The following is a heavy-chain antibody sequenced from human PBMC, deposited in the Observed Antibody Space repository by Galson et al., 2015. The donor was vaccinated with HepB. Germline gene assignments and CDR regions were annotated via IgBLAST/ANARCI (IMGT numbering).Heavy chain of an antibody. CDR2: ISSDGTNK. Sequence: SLRLSCAVSGFTFSTYAMHWVRQAPGKGLEWVAVISSDGTNKFYVDSVKGRFTISRDNTKNTLYLQMNSLRTDDTAVYYCAKDLSWDPGWYFYFQHWGQGTLVTVSS. CDR3: AKDLSWDPGWYFYFQH. D-gene: IGHD6-19*01. V-gene: IGHV3-30*18. J-gene: IGHJ1*01. CDR1: GFTFSTYA.